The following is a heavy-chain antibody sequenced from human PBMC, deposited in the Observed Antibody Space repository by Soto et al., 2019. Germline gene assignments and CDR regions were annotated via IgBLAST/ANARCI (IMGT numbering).Heavy chain of an antibody. D-gene: IGHD5-18*01. Sequence: SETLSLTCAVYGGSFSSYHWSWIRQTPGKGLEWIGEINHLTTTNYNPSLKSRVIISLDTPKNRFSLKLSSVTAADTAVYYCARGYDTALAPIFWGQGILVTVSS. J-gene: IGHJ4*02. V-gene: IGHV4-34*01. CDR3: ARGYDTALAPIF. CDR1: GGSFSSYH. CDR2: INHLTTT.